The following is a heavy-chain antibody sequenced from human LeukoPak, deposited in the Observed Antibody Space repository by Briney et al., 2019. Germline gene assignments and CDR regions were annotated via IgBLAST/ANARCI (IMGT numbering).Heavy chain of an antibody. CDR1: GSTFNAYT. Sequence: GGSLRPSCAASGSTFNAYTMKWVRQAPGKGLEWVSSIGDSGSHIFYADSVKGRFTTSRDNAKNSLYLQMNSLRAEDTAVYYCARDFGVIASTGGIDYWGQGTLVTVSS. D-gene: IGHD2-8*01. CDR3: ARDFGVIASTGGIDY. V-gene: IGHV3-21*01. CDR2: IGDSGSHI. J-gene: IGHJ4*02.